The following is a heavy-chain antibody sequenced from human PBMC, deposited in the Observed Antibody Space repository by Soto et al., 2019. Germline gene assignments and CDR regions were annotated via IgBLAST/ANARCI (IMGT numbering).Heavy chain of an antibody. CDR2: ISGSGGGT. CDR3: AKHAAAAAPDY. J-gene: IGHJ4*02. CDR1: GFTFSSYA. D-gene: IGHD6-13*01. V-gene: IGHV3-23*01. Sequence: EVQLLESGGGLVQPGGSLILSCAASGFTFSSYAMSWVSQAPGKGLEWVSLISGSGGGTYYADSVKGRFTISRDNSKNTLYLQMTSLRAEDTAVYDCAKHAAAAAPDYWGQGTLVTVSS.